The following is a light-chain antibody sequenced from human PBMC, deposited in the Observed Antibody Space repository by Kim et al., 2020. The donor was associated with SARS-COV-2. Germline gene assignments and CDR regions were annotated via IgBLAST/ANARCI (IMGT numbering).Light chain of an antibody. Sequence: AVGKTVRLTCQGDSLRNYSATWYQQRPGQAPVLVLYGKYTRPSEIPDRFSGSASGNTASLTITGAQAEDEADYFCNSRDSSGDHVVFGGGTQLTVL. CDR3: NSRDSSGDHVV. J-gene: IGLJ2*01. V-gene: IGLV3-19*01. CDR1: SLRNYS. CDR2: GKY.